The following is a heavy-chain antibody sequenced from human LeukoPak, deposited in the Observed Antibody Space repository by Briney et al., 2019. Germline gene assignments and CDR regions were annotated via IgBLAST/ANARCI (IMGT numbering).Heavy chain of an antibody. Sequence: GMSLRLSCAASGFTFSDYSLHWVRQAPGKGLEWLAAIFYDGSNKYYADTLEGRFTISRDNSKNMLYLQVNSLTAEDTAVYYCARDQALYFSYGDFWGQGTLVAVSS. CDR2: IFYDGSNK. V-gene: IGHV3-30*04. J-gene: IGHJ4*02. D-gene: IGHD2/OR15-2a*01. CDR3: ARDQALYFSYGDF. CDR1: GFTFSDYS.